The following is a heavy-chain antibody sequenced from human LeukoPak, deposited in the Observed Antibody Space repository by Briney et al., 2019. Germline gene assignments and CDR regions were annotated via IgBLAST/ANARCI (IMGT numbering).Heavy chain of an antibody. V-gene: IGHV3-30*02. J-gene: IGHJ6*02. CDR3: AKEGTWGPYYYYGMDV. CDR2: IRYDGSNK. Sequence: GGSLRLSCAASGFTFSSYGMHWGRQAPGKGLEWVAFIRYDGSNKYYADSVKGRFTIPRDNSKNTLYLQMNSLRAEDTAVYYCAKEGTWGPYYYYGMDVWGQGTTVTVSS. CDR1: GFTFSSYG. D-gene: IGHD7-27*01.